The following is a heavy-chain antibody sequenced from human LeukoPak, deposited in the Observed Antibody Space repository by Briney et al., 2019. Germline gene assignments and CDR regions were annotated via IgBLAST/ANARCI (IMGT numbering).Heavy chain of an antibody. CDR2: ISYDGSNK. V-gene: IGHV3-30*18. CDR3: AKDIRSATYYYYGMDV. D-gene: IGHD2-15*01. CDR1: GFTFSSYG. Sequence: GGSLRLSCAASGFTFSSYGMHWVRQAPGKGLGWVAVISYDGSNKYYADSVKGRFTISRDNSKNTLYLQMNSLRAEDTAVYYCAKDIRSATYYYYGMDVWGQGTTVTVSS. J-gene: IGHJ6*02.